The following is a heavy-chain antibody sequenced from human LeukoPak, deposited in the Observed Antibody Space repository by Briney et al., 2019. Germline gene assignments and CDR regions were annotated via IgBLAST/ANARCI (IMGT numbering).Heavy chain of an antibody. CDR3: ARDRSPDFWSGXNYYYXXMDV. J-gene: IGHJ6*04. V-gene: IGHV4-31*03. Sequence: SETLSLTCTVSGGSISSGGYYWSWIRQHPGKGLEWIGYIYYSGSTYYNPSLRSRVTISVDTSKNQFSLKLSSVTAADTAVYYCARDRSPDFWSGXNYYYXXMDVXXXGTTVTVSS. D-gene: IGHD3-3*01. CDR2: IYYSGST. CDR1: GGSISSGGYY.